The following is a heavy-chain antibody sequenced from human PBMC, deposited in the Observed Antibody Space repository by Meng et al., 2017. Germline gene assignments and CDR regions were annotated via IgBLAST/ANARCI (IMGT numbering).Heavy chain of an antibody. CDR3: AKSHLDLDY. V-gene: IGHV3-30*04. CDR1: GFTFSNYA. CDR2: ISYDASNE. Sequence: GGSLRLSCAASGFTFSNYAMHWVRQAPGKGLEWVALISYDASNEYYADSVKGRFSISRDKSKNTLYLQMNSLRAEDTAVYYCAKSHLDLDYWGQGTLVTVSS. J-gene: IGHJ4*02.